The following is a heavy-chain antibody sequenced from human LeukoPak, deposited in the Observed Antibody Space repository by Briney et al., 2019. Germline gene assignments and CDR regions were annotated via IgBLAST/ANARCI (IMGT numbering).Heavy chain of an antibody. J-gene: IGHJ5*02. CDR3: ARHEAYYDFWSGYYSGGWFDP. Sequence: SETLSLTCTVSGGSISSYYWSWIRQPPGKRLEWIGYIYTSGSTNYNPSLKSRVTISVDTSKNQFSLKLSSVTAADTAVYYCARHEAYYDFWSGYYSGGWFDPWGQGTLVTVSS. CDR1: GGSISSYY. CDR2: IYTSGST. D-gene: IGHD3-3*01. V-gene: IGHV4-4*09.